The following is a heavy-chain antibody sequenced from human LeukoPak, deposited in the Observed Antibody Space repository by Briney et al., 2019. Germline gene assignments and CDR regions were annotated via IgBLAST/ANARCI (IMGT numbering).Heavy chain of an antibody. Sequence: SWVRQSPGKGLEWIGYIYYSGSTYYNPSLKSRVTISVDTSKNQFSLKLSSVTAADTAVYYCARPLFPWAFDIWGQGTMVTVSS. CDR2: IYYSGST. J-gene: IGHJ3*02. D-gene: IGHD3-10*02. CDR3: ARPLFPWAFDI. V-gene: IGHV4-30-4*01.